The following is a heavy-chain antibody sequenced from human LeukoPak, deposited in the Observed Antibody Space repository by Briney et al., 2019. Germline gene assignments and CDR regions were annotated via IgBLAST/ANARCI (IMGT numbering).Heavy chain of an antibody. CDR2: ISYDGSNK. J-gene: IGHJ3*02. CDR1: GFTFSSYA. CDR3: ASLMLGYCSGGSCYSDAFDI. D-gene: IGHD2-15*01. V-gene: IGHV3-30*04. Sequence: GSLILSCAASGFTFSSYAMHWVRQAPGKGLEWVAVISYDGSNKYYADSVKGRFTISRDNSKNTLYLQMNSLRAEDTAVYYCASLMLGYCSGGSCYSDAFDIWGQGTMVTVSS.